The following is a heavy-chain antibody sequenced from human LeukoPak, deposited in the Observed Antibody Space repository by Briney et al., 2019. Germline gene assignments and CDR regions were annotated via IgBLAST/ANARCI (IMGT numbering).Heavy chain of an antibody. J-gene: IGHJ3*02. CDR3: ARVVLRFLESDAFDI. CDR2: IYTSGST. Sequence: SETLSLTCTVSGGSISSYYWSWIRQPAGKGLEWIGRIYTSGSTNYNPSLKSRVTMSVDTSKNQFSLKLSPVTAADTAVYYCARVVLRFLESDAFDIWGQGTMVTVSS. CDR1: GGSISSYY. D-gene: IGHD3-3*01. V-gene: IGHV4-4*07.